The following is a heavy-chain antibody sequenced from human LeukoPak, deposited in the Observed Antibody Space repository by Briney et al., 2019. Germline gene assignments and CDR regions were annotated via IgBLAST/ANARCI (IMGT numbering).Heavy chain of an antibody. D-gene: IGHD2-21*02. CDR3: ATLVVTAMYYFDY. Sequence: ASVKVSCTASGYTFTGYYMHWVRQAPGQGLEWMGWINPNSGGTNYAQKFQGRVTMTRDTSISTAYMELSRLRSDDTAVYYCATLVVTAMYYFDYWGQGTLVTVSS. V-gene: IGHV1-2*02. CDR1: GYTFTGYY. J-gene: IGHJ4*02. CDR2: INPNSGGT.